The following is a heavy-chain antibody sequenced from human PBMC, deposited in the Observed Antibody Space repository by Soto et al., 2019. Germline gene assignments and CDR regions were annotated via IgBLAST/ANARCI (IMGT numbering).Heavy chain of an antibody. J-gene: IGHJ6*02. CDR3: ARAKTSYGMDV. Sequence: QVQLVQSGAEVKKPGASVKVSCKASGYTFTSYDINWVRQATGQGLEWMGWMNPNSGNTGYAQKFQARVTLTRNHSISPAYMALSSLISEDTAVYYCARAKTSYGMDVWGQGTTVTVSS. CDR2: MNPNSGNT. V-gene: IGHV1-8*01. CDR1: GYTFTSYD.